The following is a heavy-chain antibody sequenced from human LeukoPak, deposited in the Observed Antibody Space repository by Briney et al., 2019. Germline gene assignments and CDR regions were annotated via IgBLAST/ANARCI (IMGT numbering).Heavy chain of an antibody. CDR1: GGSISSYY. CDR2: IYYSGSA. V-gene: IGHV4-59*01. CDR3: ARGGASRSDSSGWYVF. D-gene: IGHD6-19*01. Sequence: SETLSLTCTVSGGSISSYYWSWIRQPPGKGLEWIGYIYYSGSAYYNPSLKSRVTISVDTSKNQFSLKLTPVTAADTAVYYCARGGASRSDSSGWYVFWGQGTLVTVSS. J-gene: IGHJ4*02.